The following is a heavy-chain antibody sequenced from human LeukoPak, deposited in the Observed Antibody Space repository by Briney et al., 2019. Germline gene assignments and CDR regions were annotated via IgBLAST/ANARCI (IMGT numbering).Heavy chain of an antibody. CDR2: IRGGGGGA. D-gene: IGHD4-17*01. V-gene: IGHV3-23*01. CDR3: ARDPNGDYVGAFDM. CDR1: GFTFSAYA. Sequence: WGALRLSCTASGFTFSAYAMIWVRQAPGKGPEGISAIRGGGGGAFYEDSVKGRFPISRDHSKYTLFLQMNSLRTEDTAVYYCARDPNGDYVGAFDMWGPGTMVTVSS. J-gene: IGHJ3*02.